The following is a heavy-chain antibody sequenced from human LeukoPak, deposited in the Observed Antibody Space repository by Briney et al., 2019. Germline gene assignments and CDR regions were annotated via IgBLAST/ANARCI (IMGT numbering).Heavy chain of an antibody. V-gene: IGHV4-30-2*01. CDR3: ARDGDDEGAFDI. D-gene: IGHD4-17*01. CDR2: IYHSGST. J-gene: IGHJ3*02. Sequence: PSETLSLTCTVSGYSISSGGYSWSWIRQPPGKGLEWIGYIYHSGSTYYKPSLKSRVTISVDRSKNQFSLKLSSVTAADTAVFYCARDGDDEGAFDIWGQGTMVTVFS. CDR1: GYSISSGGYS.